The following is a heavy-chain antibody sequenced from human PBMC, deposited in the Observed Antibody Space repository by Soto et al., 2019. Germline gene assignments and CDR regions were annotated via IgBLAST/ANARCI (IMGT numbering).Heavy chain of an antibody. Sequence: ASVKVSCKASGYTFTGHYMQWVRQAPGQGLEWMGWINPNSGDTNYAQKFQGRVTMTRDTSISTAYMELSRLRSDDTALYYCARGWGGFVGNGRGGGGPYVDVWGQGTTVTVS. CDR2: INPNSGDT. D-gene: IGHD3-16*01. J-gene: IGHJ6*02. CDR3: ARGWGGFVGNGRGGGGPYVDV. CDR1: GYTFTGHY. V-gene: IGHV1-2*02.